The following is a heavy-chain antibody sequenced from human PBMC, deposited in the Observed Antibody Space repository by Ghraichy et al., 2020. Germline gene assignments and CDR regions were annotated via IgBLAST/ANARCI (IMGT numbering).Heavy chain of an antibody. CDR1: GGSISSGGYY. V-gene: IGHV4-31*03. J-gene: IGHJ3*02. D-gene: IGHD3-22*01. CDR3: ARVGVTDSSGYPCYAFDI. CDR2: IYYSGST. Sequence: SETLSLTCTVSGGSISSGGYYWSWIRQHPGKGLEWIGYIYYSGSTYYNPSIKSRVTISVDTSKNQFSLKLSSVTAADTAVYYCARVGVTDSSGYPCYAFDIWGQGTMVTVSS.